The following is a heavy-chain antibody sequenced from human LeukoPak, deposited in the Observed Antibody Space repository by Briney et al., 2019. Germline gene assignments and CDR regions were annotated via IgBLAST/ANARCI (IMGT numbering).Heavy chain of an antibody. CDR1: GGSVSSSSYY. J-gene: IGHJ4*02. D-gene: IGHD6-13*01. Sequence: SETLSLTCTVSGGSVSSSSYYWGWIRQPPGKGLEWIGSIYYSGSTYYNPSLKSRVTISVDTSKNQFSLKLSSVTAADTAVYYCASDSGYSSSWYSAPFDYWGQGTLVTVSS. CDR3: ASDSGYSSSWYSAPFDY. CDR2: IYYSGST. V-gene: IGHV4-39*07.